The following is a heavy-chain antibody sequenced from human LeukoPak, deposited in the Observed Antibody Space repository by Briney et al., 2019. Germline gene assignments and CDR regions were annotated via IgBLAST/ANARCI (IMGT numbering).Heavy chain of an antibody. CDR3: ARHRRYCSGDTCLIFDY. Sequence: SETLSLTCAVYVGSFSGDYWSCIRQPPGNGLEWMGEINHSGSTNYNTSLKSRVTISVDTSKNQFSLNLSSVTAADTAVYYCARHRRYCSGDTCLIFDYWGQGTLVTVSS. CDR1: VGSFSGDY. D-gene: IGHD2-15*01. V-gene: IGHV4-34*01. CDR2: INHSGST. J-gene: IGHJ4*02.